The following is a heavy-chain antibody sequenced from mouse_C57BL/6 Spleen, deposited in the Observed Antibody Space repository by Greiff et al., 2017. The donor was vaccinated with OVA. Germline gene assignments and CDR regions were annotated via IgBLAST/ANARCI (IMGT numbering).Heavy chain of an antibody. CDR3: ASGGYSWFAY. V-gene: IGHV1-39*01. J-gene: IGHJ3*01. D-gene: IGHD2-3*01. Sequence: EVQLQQSGPELVKPGASVKISCKASGYSFTDYNMNWVKQSNGKSLEWIGVINPNYGPPSYNQKFKGKATLTVDQSSSTAYMQRNSLTAEDSVVYYWASGGYSWFAYWGQGTLVTVSA. CDR1: GYSFTDYN. CDR2: INPNYGPP.